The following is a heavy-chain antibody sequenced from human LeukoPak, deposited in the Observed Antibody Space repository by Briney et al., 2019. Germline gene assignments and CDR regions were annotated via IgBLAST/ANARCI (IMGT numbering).Heavy chain of an antibody. CDR3: AREGVYDILTGPMD. CDR1: GGSISSGGYY. D-gene: IGHD3-9*01. V-gene: IGHV4-31*03. CDR2: IYYSGST. J-gene: IGHJ4*02. Sequence: PSQTLSLTCTVSGGSISSGGYYWSWIRQHPGKGLEWIGYIYYSGSTYYNPSLKSRVTISVDTSKNQFSLKLSSVTAADTAVHYCAREGVYDILTGPMDWGQGTLVTVSS.